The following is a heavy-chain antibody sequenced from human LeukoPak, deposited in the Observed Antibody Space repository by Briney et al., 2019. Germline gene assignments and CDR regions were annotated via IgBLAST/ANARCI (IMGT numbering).Heavy chain of an antibody. CDR3: ARVVFGYYFDS. Sequence: SHTLSLTCAISGGSVSSTADSWSWFRQSPSGGLEWLGRTYYRSRWYHDYAVSAKGRITINPDTSNNQFSLQLNSVSPEDTAVYYCARVVFGYYFDSWGRGTLVTVSS. J-gene: IGHJ4*02. D-gene: IGHD3-3*01. CDR1: GGSVSSTADS. CDR2: TYYRSRWYH. V-gene: IGHV6-1*01.